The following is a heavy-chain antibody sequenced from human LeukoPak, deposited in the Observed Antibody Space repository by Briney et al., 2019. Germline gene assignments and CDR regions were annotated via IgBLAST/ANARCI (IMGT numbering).Heavy chain of an antibody. J-gene: IGHJ4*02. V-gene: IGHV3-49*04. CDR2: IRSKAYGGTT. Sequence: GGSLRLSCTASGFTFGDYAMNWVRQAPGKGLEWVGFIRSKAYGGTTQYVASVKGRFTISRDDSKSIAYLQMNSLKTEDTAVYYCTTYSSSWFDFWGRGTLVTVSS. CDR3: TTYSSSWFDF. CDR1: GFTFGDYA. D-gene: IGHD6-13*01.